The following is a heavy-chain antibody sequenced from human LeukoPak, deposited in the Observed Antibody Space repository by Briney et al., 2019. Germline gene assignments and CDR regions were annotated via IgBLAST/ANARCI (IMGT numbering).Heavy chain of an antibody. V-gene: IGHV3-23*01. CDR2: ISGSGGST. J-gene: IGHJ4*02. D-gene: IGHD6-13*01. CDR1: GFTFSSYA. Sequence: GGSLRLSCAASGFTFSSYAMSWVRRAPGKGLEWVSAISGSGGSTYYADSVKGRFTISRDNSKNTLYLQMNSLRAEDTAVYYCAKGLIAAAGNGGDYWGQGTLVTVSS. CDR3: AKGLIAAAGNGGDY.